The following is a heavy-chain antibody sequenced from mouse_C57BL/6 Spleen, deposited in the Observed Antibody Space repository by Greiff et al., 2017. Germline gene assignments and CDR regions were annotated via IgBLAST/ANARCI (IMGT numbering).Heavy chain of an antibody. J-gene: IGHJ4*01. CDR1: GYAFSSYW. CDR3: ARSYVYAMDY. D-gene: IGHD6-5*01. CDR2: IYPGDGDT. V-gene: IGHV1-80*01. Sequence: LQQSGASVKISCKASGYAFSSYWMNWVKQRPGKGLEWIGQIYPGDGDTNYNGKFKGKATLTADKSSSTAYMQLSSLTSEDSAVYFCARSYVYAMDYWGQGTSVTVSS.